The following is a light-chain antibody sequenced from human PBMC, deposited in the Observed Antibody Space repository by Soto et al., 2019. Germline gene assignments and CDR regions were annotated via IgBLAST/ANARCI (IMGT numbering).Light chain of an antibody. V-gene: IGKV3-20*01. CDR2: GVS. CDR3: QQYDSHYT. J-gene: IGKJ2*01. CDR1: QSVSSSY. Sequence: EIVLTQSPGTLSLSPGERATLSCRASQSVSSSYLAWYQQKPGQAPRLLIHGVSTRATGIPDRFSGSGSGTDFTLTISRLEPEDFAVYYCQQYDSHYTFGQGTKLEIK.